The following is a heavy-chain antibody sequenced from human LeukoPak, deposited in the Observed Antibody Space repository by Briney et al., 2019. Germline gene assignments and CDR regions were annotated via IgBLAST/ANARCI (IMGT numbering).Heavy chain of an antibody. Sequence: PGGSLRLSCAASGFTFSSFWMTWVRQAPGKGLEWVANIKEDGSEKYYVDSVKGRFTISRDNAKNSLYLQMNSLRAEDTAVYYCAGARHYARDYWGQGTLVTVSS. D-gene: IGHD4-17*01. J-gene: IGHJ4*02. CDR2: IKEDGSEK. V-gene: IGHV3-7*01. CDR1: GFTFSSFW. CDR3: AGARHYARDY.